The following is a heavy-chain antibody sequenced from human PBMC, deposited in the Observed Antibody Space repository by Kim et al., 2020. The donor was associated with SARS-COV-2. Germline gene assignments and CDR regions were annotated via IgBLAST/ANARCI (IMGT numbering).Heavy chain of an antibody. CDR1: GFTFTGYA. CDR3: IKGGWGWIREH. Sequence: GGSLRLSCTTSGFTFTGYAMSWVRQAPGKGLEWVSSIDGSDGTTYYVDAVEGRFTISRDNSKNTLYLQMNTLRADDKAIYYCIKGGWGWIREHWGQGT. D-gene: IGHD2-21*01. J-gene: IGHJ1*01. V-gene: IGHV3-23*01. CDR2: IDGSDGTT.